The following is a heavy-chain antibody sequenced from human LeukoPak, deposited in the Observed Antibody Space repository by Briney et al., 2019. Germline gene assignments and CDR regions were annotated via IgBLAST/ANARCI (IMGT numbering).Heavy chain of an antibody. CDR1: GGSFSGYY. CDR3: ARGLGYSYGHSIDY. D-gene: IGHD5-18*01. Sequence: SETLSLTCAVYGGSFSGYYWSWIRQPPGKGLEWIGEINHSGSTNYNPSLKSRVTISVDTSKNQFSLKLSSVTAADTAVYYCARGLGYSYGHSIDYWGQGTLVTVSS. CDR2: INHSGST. V-gene: IGHV4-34*09. J-gene: IGHJ4*02.